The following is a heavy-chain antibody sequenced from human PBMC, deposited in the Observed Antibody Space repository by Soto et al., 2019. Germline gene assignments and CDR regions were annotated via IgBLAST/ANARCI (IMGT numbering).Heavy chain of an antibody. Sequence: SLRLSCAASGFTFDDYAMHWVRQPPGKGLEWVSGINWNSGRIAYADSVKGRFTISRDNAKTSLYLQMNSLRAEDTALYYCAKDRGSGSYAANFYYYGMDVWGQGTTVTVSS. J-gene: IGHJ6*02. CDR1: GFTFDDYA. CDR3: AKDRGSGSYAANFYYYGMDV. V-gene: IGHV3-9*01. CDR2: INWNSGRI. D-gene: IGHD3-10*01.